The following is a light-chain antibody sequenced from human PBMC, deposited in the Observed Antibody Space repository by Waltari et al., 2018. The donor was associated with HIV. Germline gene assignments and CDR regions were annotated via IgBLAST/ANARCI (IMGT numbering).Light chain of an antibody. V-gene: IGLV2-14*03. CDR2: EVS. J-gene: IGLJ3*02. Sequence: QSVLTQPASVSGSPGQSVTISCTGTSSDFGFDNYVSWYQQYPGKAPTLIIYEVSRRPAGFSDRFSGSKSGNTASLTISGLQNEDEADYFCTSYTTSDTLRFGGGTKVTVL. CDR3: TSYTTSDTLR. CDR1: SSDFGFDNY.